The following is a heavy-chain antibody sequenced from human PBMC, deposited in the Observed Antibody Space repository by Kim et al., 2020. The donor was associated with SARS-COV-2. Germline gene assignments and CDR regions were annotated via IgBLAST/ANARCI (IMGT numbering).Heavy chain of an antibody. CDR1: GGSISSGDYY. V-gene: IGHV4-30-4*01. CDR3: AKAPSYYDILTGYYNYYFAY. D-gene: IGHD3-9*01. CDR2: ISYSGST. J-gene: IGHJ4*02. Sequence: SETLSLTCTVSGGSISSGDYYWSWVRQPPGKGLEWIGYISYSGSTYYNPSLKSRVTMSIDTYKNQFFLKLSSVTAADTAVYYCAKAPSYYDILTGYYNYYFAYWGQGTLVTVSS.